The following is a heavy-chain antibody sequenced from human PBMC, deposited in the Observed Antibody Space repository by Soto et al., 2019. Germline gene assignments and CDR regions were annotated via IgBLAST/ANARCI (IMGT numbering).Heavy chain of an antibody. D-gene: IGHD1-1*01. V-gene: IGHV3-48*02. Sequence: EVQLVESGGGLVQPGGSLRLSCAASGFTFSGYNMNWVRQAPGKGLEWISCIKSDSSGTWYADSVKGRFTMSRDNAKNSLYLQMNSLRDEDTAVYFCARDSNWSSDYSGQGTLVAVSS. CDR2: IKSDSSGT. CDR1: GFTFSGYN. CDR3: ARDSNWSSDY. J-gene: IGHJ4*02.